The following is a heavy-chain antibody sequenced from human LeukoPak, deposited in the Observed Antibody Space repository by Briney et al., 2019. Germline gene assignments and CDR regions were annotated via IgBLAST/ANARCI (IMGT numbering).Heavy chain of an antibody. CDR1: GYSFTSYW. J-gene: IGHJ1*01. Sequence: GESLKISCKSSGYSFTSYWIGWVRQMPGKGLEWMGIIYPGDSDTRYSPSFQGQVTISADKSISTAYLQWSSLKASDTAMYYCATLRPTVVTPAEYFQHWGQGTLVTVSS. D-gene: IGHD4-23*01. CDR2: IYPGDSDT. V-gene: IGHV5-51*01. CDR3: ATLRPTVVTPAEYFQH.